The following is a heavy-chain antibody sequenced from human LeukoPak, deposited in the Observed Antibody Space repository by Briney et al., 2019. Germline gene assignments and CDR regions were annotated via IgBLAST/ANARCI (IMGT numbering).Heavy chain of an antibody. J-gene: IGHJ6*03. CDR3: ARGWYYMDV. CDR2: IYHSGST. CDR1: GCSISSGYY. D-gene: IGHD6-19*01. Sequence: SETLSLTCTVSGCSISSGYYWGWIRQPPGKGLEWIGSIYHSGSTYYNPSLKSRVTISVDTSKNQFSLKLSSVTAADTAVYYCARGWYYMDVWGKGTTVTVSS. V-gene: IGHV4-38-2*02.